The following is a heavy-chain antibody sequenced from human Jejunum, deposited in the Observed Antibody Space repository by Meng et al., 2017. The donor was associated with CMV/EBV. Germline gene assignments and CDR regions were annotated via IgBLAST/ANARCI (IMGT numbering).Heavy chain of an antibody. CDR2: IRYDGSDK. J-gene: IGHJ4*02. CDR3: AKDLPFVGYCSGASCYNFDY. Sequence: YGMHWVSQATGKGLEWVTFIRYDGSDKYYADSVKGRFTISRDNSKNTLYLQMNSLRPEDTAVYYCAKDLPFVGYCSGASCYNFDYWGQGTLVTVSS. V-gene: IGHV3-30*02. D-gene: IGHD2-15*01. CDR1: YG.